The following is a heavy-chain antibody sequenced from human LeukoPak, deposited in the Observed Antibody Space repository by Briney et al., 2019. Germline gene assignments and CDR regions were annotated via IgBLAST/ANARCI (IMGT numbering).Heavy chain of an antibody. J-gene: IGHJ4*02. V-gene: IGHV3-30*01. CDR3: ARDSTYFYDGGSSGPHYFDY. Sequence: PGGSLRLSCAASGFTFNRYTVLWVRQAPGKGPEWLAVISYDGDITHYADSVKDRFTISRDNSKNTLFLQLNSLRGDDTAVYYCARDSTYFYDGGSSGPHYFDYWGQGTLVTVSS. CDR2: ISYDGDIT. D-gene: IGHD3-16*01. CDR1: GFTFNRYT.